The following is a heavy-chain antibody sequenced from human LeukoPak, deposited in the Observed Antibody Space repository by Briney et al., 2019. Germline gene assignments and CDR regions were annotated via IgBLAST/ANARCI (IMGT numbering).Heavy chain of an antibody. CDR1: GGSISRGGYY. Sequence: SQTLSLACTVSGGSISRGGYYWSWLRQHPGKGLEWIGYFYYSGSTYYTPTIKRRVTLSVDTTKHQQSLKLRSVSAADTPAYYCARSSGATTRRLFDYWGEGTLVTVSS. V-gene: IGHV4-31*03. J-gene: IGHJ4*02. D-gene: IGHD1-26*01. CDR3: ARSSGATTRRLFDY. CDR2: FYYSGST.